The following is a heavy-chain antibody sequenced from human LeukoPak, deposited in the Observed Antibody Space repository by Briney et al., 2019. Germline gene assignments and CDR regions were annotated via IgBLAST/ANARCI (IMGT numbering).Heavy chain of an antibody. CDR2: INPNSGDT. CDR1: GYTFTDYY. V-gene: IGHV1-2*02. CDR3: ARSPGIAVAGPRSENFDY. D-gene: IGHD6-19*01. J-gene: IGHJ4*02. Sequence: ASVKVSCKTSGYTFTDYYMHWVRQAPGQGLEWMGWINPNSGDTNYAQKFQGRVTMTRDTSITTAYMELSRLKSDDTAVYYCARSPGIAVAGPRSENFDYWGQGTLVTVSS.